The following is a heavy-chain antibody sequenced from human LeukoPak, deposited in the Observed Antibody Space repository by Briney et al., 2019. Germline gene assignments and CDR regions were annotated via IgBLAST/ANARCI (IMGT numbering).Heavy chain of an antibody. Sequence: GGSLRLSCAASGFTFSSYSMNWVRQAPGKGLEWLSIIYADGSTYYADSVKGRFTISRDNSRNTLYLQINSLRAEDTAVYYCARGVVISGTDYFDYWGQGTLVTVSS. V-gene: IGHV3-53*01. CDR3: ARGVVISGTDYFDY. CDR2: IYADGST. CDR1: GFTFSSYS. J-gene: IGHJ4*02. D-gene: IGHD2-21*01.